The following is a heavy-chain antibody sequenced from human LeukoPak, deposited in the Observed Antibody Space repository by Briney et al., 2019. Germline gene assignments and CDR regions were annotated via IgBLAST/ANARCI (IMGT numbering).Heavy chain of an antibody. Sequence: GGSLRLSCSASGFTFSSYAMHWVRQAPGKGLEYVSAINSNGGTTYYSDSVKGRFTISRDNSKNTLYLQMSSLRAEDTAVYYCVKMGTYYYDSSGSNYWGQGTLVTVSS. J-gene: IGHJ4*02. CDR2: INSNGGTT. CDR3: VKMGTYYYDSSGSNY. D-gene: IGHD3-22*01. V-gene: IGHV3-64D*09. CDR1: GFTFSSYA.